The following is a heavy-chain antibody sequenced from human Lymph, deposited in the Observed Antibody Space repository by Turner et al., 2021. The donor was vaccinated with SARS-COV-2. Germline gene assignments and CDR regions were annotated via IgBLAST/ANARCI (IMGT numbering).Heavy chain of an antibody. D-gene: IGHD2-21*02. J-gene: IGHJ5*02. CDR1: GGSMTSNY. CDR3: ARETVNNWVDP. V-gene: IGHV4-59*01. CDR2: IYYRGST. Sequence: QVQLQESGPRLVKPLETLSLTCTVSGGSMTSNYWSWIRQPPGKRLEWIGYIYYRGSTNSNPSLESRVTISVDTSRNQFSLNLTSVTAADTAIYYCARETVNNWVDPWGQGTLVTVSS.